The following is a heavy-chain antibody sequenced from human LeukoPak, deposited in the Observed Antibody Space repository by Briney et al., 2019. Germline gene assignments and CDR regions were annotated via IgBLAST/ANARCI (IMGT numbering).Heavy chain of an antibody. CDR2: IIPILGIA. CDR1: RGTYISYA. CDR3: ARSLPGPSYYYGAGTPLD. D-gene: IGHD3-10*01. J-gene: IGHJ4*02. Sequence: SVKVSCKASRGTYISYAISWVRQAPGQGLEWMGRIIPILGIANYAQNFQGRVTITAYKSTSTAYMELSSLRSEDTAVYYCARSLPGPSYYYGAGTPLDWGEGALVSVSS. V-gene: IGHV1-69*04.